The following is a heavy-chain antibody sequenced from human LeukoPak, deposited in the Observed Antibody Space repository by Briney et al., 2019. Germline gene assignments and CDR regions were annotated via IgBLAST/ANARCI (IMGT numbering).Heavy chain of an antibody. CDR2: FGSDLSFR. CDR3: ARDRLRFLEWLLQKSDAFDI. J-gene: IGHJ3*02. CDR1: GFTFSHYS. D-gene: IGHD3-3*01. V-gene: IGHV3-21*01. Sequence: GGSLRLSCAGSGFTFSHYSMNWVRQAPGKGLEWVASFGSDLSFRSVADSLKGRFTISRDNAENSIYLHMNSLRAEDTAVYYCARDRLRFLEWLLQKSDAFDIWGQGTMVTVSS.